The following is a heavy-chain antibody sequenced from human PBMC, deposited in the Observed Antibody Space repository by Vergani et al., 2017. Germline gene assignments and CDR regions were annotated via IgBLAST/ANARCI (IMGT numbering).Heavy chain of an antibody. CDR3: ARDRGLDGDYHFDY. CDR1: GGSISTNNW. D-gene: IGHD3-10*01. V-gene: IGHV4-4*03. Sequence: QVQLQESGPGLVKPPGTLSLTCAVSGGSISTNNWWCWVRQPPGKGLEWIGEIYHSGNTNYNPSLKSRVTISVDKSKNQFSLKLISVTAADTAVYYCARDRGLDGDYHFDYWGQGILVTVSS. CDR2: IYHSGNT. J-gene: IGHJ4*02.